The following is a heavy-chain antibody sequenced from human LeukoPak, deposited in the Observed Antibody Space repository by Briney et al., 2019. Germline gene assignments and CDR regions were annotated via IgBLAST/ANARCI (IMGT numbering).Heavy chain of an antibody. D-gene: IGHD2-2*01. CDR1: GFTFSSYA. V-gene: IGHV3-23*01. CDR2: ISGSGGST. J-gene: IGHJ4*02. CDR3: AKDCSSTSCYHY. Sequence: GGSLRLSCAASGFTFSSYAMSWVRQAPGKGLEWVSAISGSGGSTYYADSVKGRFTISRDNSNNTLYLQMNSLRAEDTAVYYCAKDCSSTSCYHYWGQGTLVTVSS.